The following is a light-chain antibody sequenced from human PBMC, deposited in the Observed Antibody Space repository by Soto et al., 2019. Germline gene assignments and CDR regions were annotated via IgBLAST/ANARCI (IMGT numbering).Light chain of an antibody. CDR1: QSVSTY. CDR3: KQRSNWPLT. CDR2: GAS. V-gene: IGKV3-11*01. J-gene: IGKJ4*01. Sequence: EIVLTQSPGTLSLSPGERATLSCRASQSVSTYLAWYQQTPGQAPRLLIYGASSRATGIQDRFSGSGSGTDFTLTIRSLEPEDFAVYYCKQRSNWPLTFGGGTKVDIK.